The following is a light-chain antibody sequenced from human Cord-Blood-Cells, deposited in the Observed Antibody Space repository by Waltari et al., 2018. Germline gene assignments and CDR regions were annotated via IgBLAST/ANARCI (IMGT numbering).Light chain of an antibody. Sequence: EIVLTQSPGTLSLSPGERATLSCRASQSVSTSYLAWYQQKPGQAPRLLIYGASSSATGIPDRFSGSGSGTDFTLTISRLGPDDFAVYYCQQYGSSCTFGQGTKVEIK. CDR2: GAS. J-gene: IGKJ1*01. V-gene: IGKV3-20*01. CDR1: QSVSTSY. CDR3: QQYGSSCT.